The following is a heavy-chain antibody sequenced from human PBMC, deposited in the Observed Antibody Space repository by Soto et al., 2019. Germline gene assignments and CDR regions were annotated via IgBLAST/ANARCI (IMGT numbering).Heavy chain of an antibody. V-gene: IGHV2-5*02. J-gene: IGHJ4*02. CDR2: IYWDDDK. CDR1: GFSFSTNGVG. D-gene: IGHD3-3*01. CDR3: AYRFLSGVGDY. Sequence: QITLKESGPTLVKPTQTLTLTCTFSGFSFSTNGVGVAWIRQPPGGALEWLALIYWDDDKKYNPSLRSRLSITRDTSKNPVLFTMSNLDPVDTATYFCAYRFLSGVGDYWGLGTLVTVSS.